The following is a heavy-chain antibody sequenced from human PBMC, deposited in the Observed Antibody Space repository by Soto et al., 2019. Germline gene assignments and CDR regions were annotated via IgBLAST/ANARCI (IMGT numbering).Heavy chain of an antibody. CDR1: GFTFDTYG. J-gene: IGHJ4*02. Sequence: GGSLRLSCAASGFTFDTYGMHCVRQAPGKGLEWVAVISYDGSNRYYADSVKGRFTISRDNSKNTLYLQMNSLRSEDTAVYYCAKDHIVTAAPDYRGQGTSVTVSS. CDR2: ISYDGSNR. CDR3: AKDHIVTAAPDY. D-gene: IGHD1-26*01. V-gene: IGHV3-30*18.